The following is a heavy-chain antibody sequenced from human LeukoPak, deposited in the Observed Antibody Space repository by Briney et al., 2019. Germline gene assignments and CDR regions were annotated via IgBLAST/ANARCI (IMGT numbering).Heavy chain of an antibody. V-gene: IGHV3-48*04. J-gene: IGHJ4*02. Sequence: GGSLRLSCAASGFTFGSYGMSWVRQAPGKGLEWVSFITPNADRTSYADSVKGRFTISRDNAKNSLYLRMNSLRAEDTAVYYCARASPRGWDFDYWGQGTLVTVSS. CDR3: ARASPRGWDFDY. D-gene: IGHD1-26*01. CDR2: ITPNADRT. CDR1: GFTFGSYG.